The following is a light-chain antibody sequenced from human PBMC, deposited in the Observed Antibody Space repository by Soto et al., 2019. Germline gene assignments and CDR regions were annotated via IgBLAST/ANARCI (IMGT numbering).Light chain of an antibody. CDR2: AAS. CDR1: QGISSY. Sequence: DIQMTQSPSSVSASVGDRFTITCRASQGISSYLAWYQQKPGKAPKLLIYAASTLQSGVPSRFSGSGSGTEFTLTISSLQPEDFATYYCQQLNSYPWITFGQGTRLEIK. CDR3: QQLNSYPWIT. J-gene: IGKJ5*01. V-gene: IGKV1-9*01.